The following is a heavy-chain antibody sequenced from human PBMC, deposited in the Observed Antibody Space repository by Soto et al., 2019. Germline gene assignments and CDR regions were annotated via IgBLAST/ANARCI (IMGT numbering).Heavy chain of an antibody. CDR2: INHSGST. Sequence: SETLSLTCAVYGGSFSGYYWSWIRQPPGKGLEWIGEINHSGSTNYNPSLKSRVTISVDTSKNQFSLKLSSVIVADTAVYCCARRGDCSNTICSSYYYYMDVWGKGTTVTVSS. CDR3: ARRGDCSNTICSSYYYYMDV. CDR1: GGSFSGYY. J-gene: IGHJ6*03. V-gene: IGHV4-34*01. D-gene: IGHD2-2*01.